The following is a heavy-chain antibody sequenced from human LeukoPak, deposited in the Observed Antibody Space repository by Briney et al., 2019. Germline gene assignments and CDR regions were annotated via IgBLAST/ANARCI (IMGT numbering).Heavy chain of an antibody. J-gene: IGHJ4*02. CDR2: IYTSGST. V-gene: IGHV4-4*07. Sequence: SETLSLTCTVSGGSISSYYWSWIRQPAGKGLEGIGRIYTSGSTNYNPSLKRLVTISVDTSKHQFSLKVTSVTAADTAVYYCAREGRSRTNTGGDLDYWARGSLVTVSS. CDR1: GGSISSYY. CDR3: AREGRSRTNTGGDLDY. D-gene: IGHD3-16*01.